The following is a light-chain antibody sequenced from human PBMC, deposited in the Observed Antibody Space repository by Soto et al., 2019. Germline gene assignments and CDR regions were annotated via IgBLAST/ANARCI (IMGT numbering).Light chain of an antibody. Sequence: DIPMTQSPSSLSASIGDRVTITCRASQGISNYLAWYQQKPGKVPKLLIYAASTLQSGVPSRFSGSGSVTDFTLTISSLQPEDVATYYCQKCGIAPFTFGGGTKVELK. CDR2: AAS. V-gene: IGKV1-27*01. CDR3: QKCGIAPFT. J-gene: IGKJ4*01. CDR1: QGISNY.